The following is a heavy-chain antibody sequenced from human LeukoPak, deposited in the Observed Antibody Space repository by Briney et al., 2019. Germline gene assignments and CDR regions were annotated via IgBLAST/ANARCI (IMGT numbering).Heavy chain of an antibody. V-gene: IGHV3-23*01. CDR3: ANSQRAIAATGTSAFDI. Sequence: GGSLRLSCAASGFTLSSYSMNWVRQAPGKGLEWVSGISGSGGSTYYADSVKGRFTISRDNSKNTLYLQMNSLRAEDTAVYYCANSQRAIAATGTSAFDIWGQGTMVTVSS. D-gene: IGHD6-13*01. J-gene: IGHJ3*02. CDR1: GFTLSSYS. CDR2: ISGSGGST.